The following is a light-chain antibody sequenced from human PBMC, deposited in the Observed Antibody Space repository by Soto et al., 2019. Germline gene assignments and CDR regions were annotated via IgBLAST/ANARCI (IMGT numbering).Light chain of an antibody. CDR2: GNI. J-gene: IGLJ1*01. Sequence: QSLLTHPPSLSGAPGQRITISCTGSSSNIGAGYDVHWYQQLPGTAPKLLIYGNINRPSGVPDRFSGSKSGTSASLAITGLRAEDEADYYCQSYDSSLSALYVFGTGTKVTVL. V-gene: IGLV1-40*01. CDR1: SSNIGAGYD. CDR3: QSYDSSLSALYV.